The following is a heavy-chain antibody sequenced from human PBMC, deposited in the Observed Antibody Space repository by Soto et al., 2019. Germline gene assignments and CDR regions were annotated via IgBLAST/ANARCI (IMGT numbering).Heavy chain of an antibody. D-gene: IGHD2-15*01. Sequence: VQLVESGGGLVKPGGSLRLSCAASGFTFSSYSMNWVRQAPGKGLEWVSSISSSSSYIYYADSVKGRFTISRDNAKNSLYLQMNSLRAEDTAVYYCARDLGYCSGGSCYWAAFDIWGQGTMVTVSS. CDR2: ISSSSSYI. CDR3: ARDLGYCSGGSCYWAAFDI. V-gene: IGHV3-21*01. CDR1: GFTFSSYS. J-gene: IGHJ3*02.